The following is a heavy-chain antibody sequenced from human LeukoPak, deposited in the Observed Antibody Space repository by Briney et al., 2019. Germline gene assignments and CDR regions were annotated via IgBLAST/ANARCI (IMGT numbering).Heavy chain of an antibody. J-gene: IGHJ3*02. CDR2: ISAYHGIT. CDR1: GYTFANYG. D-gene: IGHD2-2*01. Sequence: ASVKVFCKASGYTFANYGITWVRQAPGQGLEWMGWISAYHGITNYAQKLQGRVTMTTDTSTSTAYMELRSLRSDDTAVFYCARDLALYCSTTSCQDAFDIWGQGTMVTVSS. V-gene: IGHV1-18*01. CDR3: ARDLALYCSTTSCQDAFDI.